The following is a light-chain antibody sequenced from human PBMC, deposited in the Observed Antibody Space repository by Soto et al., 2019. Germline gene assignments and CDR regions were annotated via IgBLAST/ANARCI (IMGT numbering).Light chain of an antibody. CDR2: DAS. V-gene: IGKV1-5*01. J-gene: IGKJ1*01. Sequence: DIHLTQSPSTLSASVGDRVTITCRASQTISHWLAWYQQKPGKAPKLLIFDASNLENGVPSRFSGSGAGTEFTLTITGLQPDDFATYYCQQYNTYRTFGQGTKVEI. CDR3: QQYNTYRT. CDR1: QTISHW.